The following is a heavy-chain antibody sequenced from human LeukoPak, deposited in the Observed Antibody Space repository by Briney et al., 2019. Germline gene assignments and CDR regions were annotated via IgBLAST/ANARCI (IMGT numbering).Heavy chain of an antibody. CDR1: GFTFSIYS. Sequence: GGSLRLSCAASGFTFSIYSMTWVRQAPGKGLEWVANIKQDGSEKYYVDSVKGRFTISRENAKNSLYLQMNSLRAGDTAVYYCARAAPGGSFHFDYWGQGTLVTVSS. V-gene: IGHV3-7*01. CDR3: ARAAPGGSFHFDY. D-gene: IGHD2-15*01. J-gene: IGHJ4*02. CDR2: IKQDGSEK.